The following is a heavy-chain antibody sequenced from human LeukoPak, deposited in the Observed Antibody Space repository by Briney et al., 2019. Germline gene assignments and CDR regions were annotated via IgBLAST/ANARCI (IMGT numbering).Heavy chain of an antibody. CDR1: GFTFSSYW. CDR2: IKQDGSEK. V-gene: IGHV3-7*03. D-gene: IGHD2-2*01. CDR3: ARDSHCSSTSCYAWDYYYYGMDV. Sequence: GGSLRLSCAASGFTFSSYWMSWVRQAPGKGLEWVANIKQDGSEKYYVDSVKGRFTISRDNAKNSLYLQMNSLRAEDTAVYYCARDSHCSSTSCYAWDYYYYGMDVRGKGTTVTASS. J-gene: IGHJ6*04.